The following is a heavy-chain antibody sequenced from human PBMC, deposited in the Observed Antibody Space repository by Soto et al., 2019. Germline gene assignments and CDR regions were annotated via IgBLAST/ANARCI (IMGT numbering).Heavy chain of an antibody. D-gene: IGHD5-18*01. Sequence: QVQLVQSGAEVKKPGASVKASCKASGYTFTSYYIHWVRQAPGQGLEWMGIFNPTGDTASYAQKLQGRVTMTRDTSTGTAYMELGSLRSEDTAVYYCARGGRIVDTGIGYYYYHAMDVLGQGTTVTVS. V-gene: IGHV1-46*01. CDR3: ARGGRIVDTGIGYYYYHAMDV. CDR2: FNPTGDTA. CDR1: GYTFTSYY. J-gene: IGHJ6*02.